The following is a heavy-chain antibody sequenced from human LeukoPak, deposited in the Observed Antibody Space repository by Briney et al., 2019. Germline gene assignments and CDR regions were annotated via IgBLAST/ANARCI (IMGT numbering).Heavy chain of an antibody. D-gene: IGHD5-12*01. CDR1: GFTVSSNY. CDR2: IYSGGST. CDR3: ARYSPCGYVED. Sequence: GGSLRLSCAASGFTVSSNYMSWVRQAPGKGLEWVSAIYSGGSTHYAASVKGRFTISRDNTKNTLHLQMNSLRDEDAAVYSCARYSPCGYVEDWGQGTLVTVSS. V-gene: IGHV3-53*01. J-gene: IGHJ4*02.